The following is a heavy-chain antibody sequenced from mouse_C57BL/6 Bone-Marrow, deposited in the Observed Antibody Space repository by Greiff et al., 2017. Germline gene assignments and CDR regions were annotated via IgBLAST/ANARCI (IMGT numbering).Heavy chain of an antibody. CDR1: GFNIKDYY. Sequence: EVMLVESGAELVKPGASVKLSCTASGFNIKDYYMHWVKQRTEQGLEWIGRIDPEDGETKYAPKFQGKATITADTSSNTAYLQLSSLTSEDTAVYYCARSHYSNYVWYFDVWGTGTTVTVSS. D-gene: IGHD2-5*01. CDR2: IDPEDGET. CDR3: ARSHYSNYVWYFDV. V-gene: IGHV14-2*01. J-gene: IGHJ1*03.